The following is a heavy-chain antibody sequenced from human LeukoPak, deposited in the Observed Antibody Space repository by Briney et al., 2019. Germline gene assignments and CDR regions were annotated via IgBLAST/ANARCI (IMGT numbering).Heavy chain of an antibody. V-gene: IGHV3-23*01. J-gene: IGHJ4*02. CDR1: GLTFSSYA. Sequence: GGPLRLSCAASGLTFSSYAMSWLRQAPGKGLDWVSAISASGGGTYYADSVKGRFTVSRDNSKNSLYLQMNSLRVEDTAVYYCAKGRSTSWRASYYFDFWGQGTLVTVSS. CDR3: AKGRSTSWRASYYFDF. CDR2: ISASGGGT. D-gene: IGHD6-13*01.